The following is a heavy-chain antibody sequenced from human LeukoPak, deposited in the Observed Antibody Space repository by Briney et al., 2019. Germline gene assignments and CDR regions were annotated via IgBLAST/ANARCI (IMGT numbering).Heavy chain of an antibody. Sequence: ASVKVSCKASGYTFTSYGISWVRQAPGQGLEWMGWISAYNGNTNYAQKLQGRVTMTTDTSTSTAYMELRSLRSDDTAVYYCARLLTFIVVVVAEGDEFDYWGQGTLVTVSS. CDR1: GYTFTSYG. J-gene: IGHJ4*02. D-gene: IGHD2-15*01. CDR3: ARLLTFIVVVVAEGDEFDY. V-gene: IGHV1-18*01. CDR2: ISAYNGNT.